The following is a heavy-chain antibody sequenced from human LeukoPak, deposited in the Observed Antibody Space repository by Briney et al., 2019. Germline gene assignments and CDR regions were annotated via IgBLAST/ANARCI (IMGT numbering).Heavy chain of an antibody. Sequence: SETLSLTCTVSGGSFSSYYWSWIRQPPGKGLEWIGYIYYSGSTKYNPSLKSRVTISVDTSKNQFSLKLRSVTAAHTAVYYCARGARAGYNLEPFDYWGQGTLVTVSS. D-gene: IGHD5-24*01. CDR1: GGSFSSYY. CDR2: IYYSGST. CDR3: ARGARAGYNLEPFDY. J-gene: IGHJ4*02. V-gene: IGHV4-59*08.